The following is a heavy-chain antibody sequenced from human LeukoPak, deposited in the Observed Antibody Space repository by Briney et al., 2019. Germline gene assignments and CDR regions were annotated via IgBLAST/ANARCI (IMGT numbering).Heavy chain of an antibody. D-gene: IGHD4-17*01. CDR1: GFTFSDYW. J-gene: IGHJ2*01. V-gene: IGHV3-7*01. CDR3: ARTDYGDYDWYFDL. Sequence: GGSLRLSCAASGFTFSDYWMSWVRQAPGKGLEGVANIKHDGSEKYYVDSVKGRFTISRDNAKNSLSLQMNSLRADDTAVYYCARTDYGDYDWYFDLWGRGTLVTVSS. CDR2: IKHDGSEK.